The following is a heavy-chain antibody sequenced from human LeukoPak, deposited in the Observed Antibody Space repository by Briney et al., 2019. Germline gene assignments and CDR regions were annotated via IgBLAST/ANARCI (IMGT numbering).Heavy chain of an antibody. CDR3: ARAYCSGGTCYAPLWGGDFDY. J-gene: IGHJ4*02. CDR1: GFTFSSYG. CDR2: ISCDGSNK. Sequence: GRSLRLSCAASGFTFSSYGMHWVRQAPGKGLEWVAVISCDGSNKYYADSVKGRFTISRDNSKNTLYLQMNSLRAEDTAVYYCARAYCSGGTCYAPLWGGDFDYWGQGTLVTVSS. V-gene: IGHV3-30*03. D-gene: IGHD2-15*01.